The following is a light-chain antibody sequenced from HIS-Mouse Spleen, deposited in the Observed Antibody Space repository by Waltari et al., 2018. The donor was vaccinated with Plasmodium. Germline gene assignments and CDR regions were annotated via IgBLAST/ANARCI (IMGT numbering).Light chain of an antibody. V-gene: IGLV3-1*01. CDR2: QDS. J-gene: IGLJ2*01. CDR1: NLGDKY. Sequence: SYELTQPPSASVSPGQTASIPCSGDNLGDKYACWYQQKPGQSPVLVIYQDSKRPSGIPERFSGSNSGNTATLTISGTQAMDEADYYCQAWDSSTVVFGGGTKLTVL. CDR3: QAWDSSTVV.